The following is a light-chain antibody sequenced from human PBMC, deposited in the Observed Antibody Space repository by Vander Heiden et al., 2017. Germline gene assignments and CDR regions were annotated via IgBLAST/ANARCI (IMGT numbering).Light chain of an antibody. CDR2: DNS. Sequence: QSVLTQPPSVSVAPGQKVTISCSGSSSNIGNNYVSWYQHLPGTAPKLLIYDNSKRPSGIPDRFSGSKSGTSATLDITGLQTGDEADYYCGTWDNSLTAGWVFGGGTKLTVL. V-gene: IGLV1-51*01. CDR3: GTWDNSLTAGWV. CDR1: SSNIGNNY. J-gene: IGLJ3*02.